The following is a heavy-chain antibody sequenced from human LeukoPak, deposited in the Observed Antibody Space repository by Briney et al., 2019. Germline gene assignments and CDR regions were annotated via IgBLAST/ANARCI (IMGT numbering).Heavy chain of an antibody. CDR1: GFTFSSYA. CDR2: ISYDGSNK. V-gene: IGHV3-30-3*01. CDR3: ARLLQIVGATVNY. J-gene: IGHJ4*02. Sequence: AGGSLRLSCAASGFTFSSYAMHWVRQAPGKGLEWVAVISYDGSNKYYADSVKGRFTISRDNSKNTLYLQMNSLRAEDTAVYYCARLLQIVGATVNYWGQGTLVTVSS. D-gene: IGHD1-26*01.